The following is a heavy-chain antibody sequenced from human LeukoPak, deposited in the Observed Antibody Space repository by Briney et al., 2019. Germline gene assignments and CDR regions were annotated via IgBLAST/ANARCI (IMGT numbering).Heavy chain of an antibody. CDR3: ARSIGDYLAHYYGMDV. Sequence: PGRSLRLSCAASGFTFSSYGMHWVRQAPGKGLEWVAVIWYDGSNKYYADSVKGRFTISRDNSKNTLYLQMNSLRAEDTAVYYCARSIGDYLAHYYGMDVWGKGTTVTVSS. CDR2: IWYDGSNK. CDR1: GFTFSSYG. V-gene: IGHV3-33*01. J-gene: IGHJ6*04. D-gene: IGHD4-17*01.